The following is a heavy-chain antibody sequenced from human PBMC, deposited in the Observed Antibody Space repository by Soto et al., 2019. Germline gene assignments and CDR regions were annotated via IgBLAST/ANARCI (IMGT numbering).Heavy chain of an antibody. J-gene: IGHJ4*02. CDR1: GGSFSNSA. V-gene: IGHV1-69*01. CDR2: IIPIFNTP. D-gene: IGHD5-12*01. CDR3: ASRPRNGYNR. Sequence: QVQLVQSGAELKKPGSSVKVSCKSSGGSFSNSAVTWVRQAPGQGLEWMGGIIPIFNTPNYAQTFQGRVPFAADDSTATAYMELTSLTSEDTAVYYCASRPRNGYNRWGQGTLVSVSS.